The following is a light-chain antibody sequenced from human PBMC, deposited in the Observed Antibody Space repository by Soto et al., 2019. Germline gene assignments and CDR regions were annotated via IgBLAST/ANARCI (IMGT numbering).Light chain of an antibody. V-gene: IGLV2-14*01. CDR3: SSYSATNTLV. J-gene: IGLJ1*01. CDR2: EVT. Sequence: QSVLTQPASVSGSPGQSITISCTGTSSDIGDYFYVSWYRQHPGKVPKLIIYEVTNRPSGVTSRFSGSKSENTASLTISGLQAEDEADYYCSSYSATNTLVFGSGTKVTVL. CDR1: SSDIGDYFY.